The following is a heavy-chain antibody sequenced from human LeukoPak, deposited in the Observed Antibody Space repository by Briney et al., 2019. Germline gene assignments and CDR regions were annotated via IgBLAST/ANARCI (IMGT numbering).Heavy chain of an antibody. V-gene: IGHV3-30*03. J-gene: IGHJ6*02. CDR3: ARENGGVYYYGMDV. Sequence: PGGSLRLSCAASGFTFSSYGMHWVRQAPAKGLEWVAVISYDGSNKYYADSVKGRFTISRDNSKNTLYLQMYSLRAEDTAVYYCARENGGVYYYGMDVWGQGTTVTVSS. CDR2: ISYDGSNK. CDR1: GFTFSSYG.